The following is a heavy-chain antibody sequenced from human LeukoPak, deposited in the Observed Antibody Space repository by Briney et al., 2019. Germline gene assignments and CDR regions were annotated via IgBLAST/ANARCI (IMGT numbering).Heavy chain of an antibody. D-gene: IGHD3-10*01. J-gene: IGHJ4*02. CDR3: AKDGEYYGSGSYYNY. V-gene: IGHV3-30*18. CDR1: GFTFSSYG. Sequence: GGSLRLSCAASGFTFSSYGMHWVRQAPGKGLEWVAVISYDGSNKYYADSVKGRFTISRDNSKNTLYLQMNSLRAEDTAVYYCAKDGEYYGSGSYYNYWGQGTLVTVSS. CDR2: ISYDGSNK.